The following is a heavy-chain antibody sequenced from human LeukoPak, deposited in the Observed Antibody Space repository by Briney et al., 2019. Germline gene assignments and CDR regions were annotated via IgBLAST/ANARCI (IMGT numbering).Heavy chain of an antibody. CDR3: AKDSAKKYDDY. CDR1: GFTFSSYW. J-gene: IGHJ4*02. Sequence: GGSLRLSCAASGFTFSSYWMSWVRQAPGRGLEWVANIKQDGSEKYYVDSVKGRFTISRDNAKNSLYLQMNSLRAEDTAVYYCAKDSAKKYDDYWGQGTLVTVSS. V-gene: IGHV3-7*03. D-gene: IGHD2/OR15-2a*01. CDR2: IKQDGSEK.